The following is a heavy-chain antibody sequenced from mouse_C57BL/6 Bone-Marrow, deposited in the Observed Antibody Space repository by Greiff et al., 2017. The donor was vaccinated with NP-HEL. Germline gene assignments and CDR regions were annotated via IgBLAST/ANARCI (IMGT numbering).Heavy chain of an antibody. J-gene: IGHJ1*03. CDR3: ARGDGSSYWYFDV. V-gene: IGHV1-52*01. CDR1: GYTFTSYW. CDR2: IDPSDSET. D-gene: IGHD1-1*01. Sequence: QVQLQQPGAELVRPGSSVKLSCKASGYTFTSYWMHWVKQRPIQGLEWIGNIDPSDSETHYNQKFKDKATLTVDKSSSTAYMQLSSLTSEDSAVYDCARGDGSSYWYFDVWGTGTTVTVSS.